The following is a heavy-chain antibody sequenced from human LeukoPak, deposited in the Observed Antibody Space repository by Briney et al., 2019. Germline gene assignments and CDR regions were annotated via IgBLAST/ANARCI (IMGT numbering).Heavy chain of an antibody. CDR2: ISGSGGST. Sequence: PGGSLRLSCAASGFTFSSYAMSWVRQAPGKGLEWVSAISGSGGSTYYADSVKGRFTISRDNSKNTMYLQMNSLRAEDTAVYYCAKDPRSSWDRNAFDIWGQGTMVTVSS. D-gene: IGHD6-13*01. CDR1: GFTFSSYA. J-gene: IGHJ3*02. CDR3: AKDPRSSWDRNAFDI. V-gene: IGHV3-23*01.